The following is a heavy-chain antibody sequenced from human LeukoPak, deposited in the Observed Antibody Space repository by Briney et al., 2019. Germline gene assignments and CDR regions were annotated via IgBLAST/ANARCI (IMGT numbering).Heavy chain of an antibody. Sequence: GGSLRLSCAASGLTFSSYAMSWVRQAPGKGLEWVSAISGSGGSTHYADSVKGRFTISRDNSKNTLYLQMNSLRAEDTAVYYCATYSSGVLGRYWGQGTLVTVSS. V-gene: IGHV3-23*01. CDR3: ATYSSGVLGRY. CDR1: GLTFSSYA. D-gene: IGHD6-19*01. J-gene: IGHJ4*02. CDR2: ISGSGGST.